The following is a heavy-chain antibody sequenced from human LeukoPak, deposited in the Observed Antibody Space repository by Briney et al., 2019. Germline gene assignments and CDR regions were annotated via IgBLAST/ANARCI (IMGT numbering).Heavy chain of an antibody. V-gene: IGHV3-53*01. Sequence: ETLSLTCTVSGGSISSYYWSWVRQAPGKGLEWVSIIYSDGTTYSTDSVKGRFTISRDKFKNTLYLQMNSLRAEDTAVFYCARADSSWYYFDYWGQGAQVTVSS. D-gene: IGHD6-13*01. J-gene: IGHJ4*02. CDR3: ARADSSWYYFDY. CDR2: IYSDGTT. CDR1: GGSISSYY.